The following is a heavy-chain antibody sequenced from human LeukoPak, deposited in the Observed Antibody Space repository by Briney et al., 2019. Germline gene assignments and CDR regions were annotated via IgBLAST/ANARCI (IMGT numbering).Heavy chain of an antibody. CDR2: ISDSGGRT. V-gene: IGHV3-23*01. CDR1: GITLTNYG. D-gene: IGHD3-9*01. CDR3: AKRGVVIRVILIVFHKEASYFYS. J-gene: IGHJ4*02. Sequence: PGGSLRLSCAVSGITLTNYGMSWVRQAPGKGLEWVAGISDSGGRTIYADSVKGRFTISRDNPKNTLYLQMNSLRAEDTAVYFCAKRGVVIRVILIVFHKEASYFYSWGQGALVTVSS.